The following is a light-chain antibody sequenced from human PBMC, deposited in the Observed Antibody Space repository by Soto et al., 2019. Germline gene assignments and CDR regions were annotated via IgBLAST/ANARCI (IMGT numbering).Light chain of an antibody. J-gene: IGKJ2*01. CDR3: MQGTHWPPYS. Sequence: DVVMTQSPLSLPVTLGQPASISCRSSQSLAYSDGNTYLNWFQQRLGQSPRRLIYKVSNRDSGVPDRFSGSGSGTDFTLKISRVEAEDVGVYYCMQGTHWPPYSFGQGTKLEI. CDR1: QSLAYSDGNTY. CDR2: KVS. V-gene: IGKV2-30*01.